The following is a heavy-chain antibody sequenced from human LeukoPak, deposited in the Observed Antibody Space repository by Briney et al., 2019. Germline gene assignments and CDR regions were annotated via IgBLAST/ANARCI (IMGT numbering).Heavy chain of an antibody. CDR1: GESFTGSFSTYY. CDR3: ARNGWYSVDY. J-gene: IGHJ4*02. V-gene: IGHV4-34*01. CDR2: INHSGST. Sequence: PSETLSLTCAVSGESFTGSFSTYYWSWIRQPPGKGLEWIGEINHSGSTTYNPSLKSRVTISIDTSKNHFSLKLSSVTAADTAMYYCARNGWYSVDYWGQGTQVIVSS. D-gene: IGHD6-19*01.